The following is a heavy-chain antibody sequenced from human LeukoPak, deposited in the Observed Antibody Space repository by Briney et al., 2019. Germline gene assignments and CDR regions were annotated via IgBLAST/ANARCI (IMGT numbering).Heavy chain of an antibody. D-gene: IGHD4-23*01. CDR1: GYSFTSYW. CDR2: IYPGDSDA. CDR3: ARQSTTVVTRGLSAFDI. J-gene: IGHJ3*02. Sequence: GESLKISCKGSGYSFTSYWIGWVRQMPGKGLEWMGIIYPGDSDARYSPSFQGQVTISADKSISTAYLQWSSLKASDTAMYYCARQSTTVVTRGLSAFDIWGQGTMVTVSS. V-gene: IGHV5-51*01.